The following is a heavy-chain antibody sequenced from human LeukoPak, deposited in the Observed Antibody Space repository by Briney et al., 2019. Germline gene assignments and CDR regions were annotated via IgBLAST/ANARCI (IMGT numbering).Heavy chain of an antibody. CDR2: ISGNGDYT. CDR3: AKRGIATAASFDY. CDR1: GFTFSSYA. J-gene: IGHJ4*02. D-gene: IGHD6-13*01. Sequence: GGSLRLSCAASGFTFSSYAMSWVRQAPGKGLEWVSTISGNGDYTFYADSVKGRFTISRDNSKNTLYLQMNSLRADDTAVYYCAKRGIATAASFDYWGQGTPVSVSS. V-gene: IGHV3-23*01.